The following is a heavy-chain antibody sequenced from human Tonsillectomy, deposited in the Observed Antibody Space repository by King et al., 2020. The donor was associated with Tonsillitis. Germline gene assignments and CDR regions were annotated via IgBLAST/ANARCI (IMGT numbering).Heavy chain of an antibody. CDR1: GYTFTSYD. J-gene: IGHJ3*02. Sequence: QLVQSGAEVKKPGASVKVSCKASGYTFTSYDINWVRQATGQGLEWMGWMNPNSGNTGYAQKFQGRVTITRNTSISTAYLELSSLRYEDTAVYYCARGVGTGVPGANDAFDIWGQGTMVTVSS. CDR2: MNPNSGNT. CDR3: ARGVGTGVPGANDAFDI. V-gene: IGHV1-8*01. D-gene: IGHD7-27*01.